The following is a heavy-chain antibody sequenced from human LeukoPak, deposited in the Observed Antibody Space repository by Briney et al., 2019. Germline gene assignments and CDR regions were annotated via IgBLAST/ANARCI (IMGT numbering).Heavy chain of an antibody. Sequence: GGSLRLSCAASGFTFSTSAMSWVRQAPGKGLEWVSAISGSGGRAYFADSVEGRFTFSRDNSKNTLWLQMNSLKAEDTAVYYCARAGKAAAFDYWGQGTLVTVSS. CDR2: ISGSGGRA. V-gene: IGHV3-23*01. D-gene: IGHD2-15*01. CDR3: ARAGKAAAFDY. CDR1: GFTFSTSA. J-gene: IGHJ4*02.